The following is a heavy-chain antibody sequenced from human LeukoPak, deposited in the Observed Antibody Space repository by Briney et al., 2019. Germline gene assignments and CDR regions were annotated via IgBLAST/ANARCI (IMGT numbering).Heavy chain of an antibody. CDR3: AKSFSLDYYAPPVDY. D-gene: IGHD3-10*01. CDR1: GFTFSSYS. V-gene: IGHV3-23*01. J-gene: IGHJ4*02. CDR2: ISGSGGST. Sequence: PGGSLRLSCAASGFTFSSYSMNWVRQAPGKGLEWVSAISGSGGSTYYADSVKGRFTISRDNSKNTLYLQMNSLRAEDTAVYYCAKSFSLDYYAPPVDYWGQGTLVTVSS.